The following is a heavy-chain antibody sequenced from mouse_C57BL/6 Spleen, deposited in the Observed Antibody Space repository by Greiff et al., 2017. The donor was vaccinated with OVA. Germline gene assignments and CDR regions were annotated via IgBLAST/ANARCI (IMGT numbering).Heavy chain of an antibody. CDR2: INPYNGDT. V-gene: IGHV1-20*01. CDR1: GYSFTGYF. CDR3: SRRSPGSSYGYFDV. J-gene: IGHJ1*03. Sequence: VQLQQSGPELVKPGDSVKISCKASGYSFTGYFMNWVMQSHGQSLEWIGRINPYNGDTFYTQKFKGKATLTVDKSSSTANMELRSLTSEDSAVYYYSRRSPGSSYGYFDVWGTGTTVTVSS. D-gene: IGHD1-1*01.